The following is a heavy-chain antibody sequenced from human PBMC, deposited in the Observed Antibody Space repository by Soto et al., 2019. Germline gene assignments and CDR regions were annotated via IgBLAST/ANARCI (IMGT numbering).Heavy chain of an antibody. CDR1: GYTFISYG. CDR2: ISADNRKT. V-gene: IGHV1-18*01. CDR3: ARDGINGKTGYSYGMDV. D-gene: IGHD1-20*01. J-gene: IGHJ6*02. Sequence: QVHLVQSGAEVKKPGASVKVSCKASGYTFISYGISWVRQAPGQGLEWMGRISADNRKTKYPQRFQGRVTVTADTSTSTACRERRSLTSVDTAVYHCARDGINGKTGYSYGMDVWGRGTTVTASS.